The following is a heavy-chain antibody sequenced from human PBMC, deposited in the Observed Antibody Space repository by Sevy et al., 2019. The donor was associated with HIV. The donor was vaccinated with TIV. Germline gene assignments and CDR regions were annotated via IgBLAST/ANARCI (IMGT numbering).Heavy chain of an antibody. V-gene: IGHV3-21*01. CDR2: INAISSNI. J-gene: IGHJ4*02. CDR3: ARDLFSGGNAVYRY. Sequence: GGSLRLSCAASGFTFSSYAMNWVRQAPGKGLEWVSSINAISSNIYYADSVKGRFTISRDNAENSLYLQMNSVRAEDMAEHYCARDLFSGGNAVYRYWGQGTLVTVSS. D-gene: IGHD2-15*01. CDR1: GFTFSSYA.